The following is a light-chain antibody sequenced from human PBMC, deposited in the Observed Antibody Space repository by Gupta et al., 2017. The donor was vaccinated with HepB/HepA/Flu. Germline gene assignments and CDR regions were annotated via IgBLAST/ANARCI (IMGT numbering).Light chain of an antibody. V-gene: IGLV1-40*01. CDR3: QSFDSRLNGYV. CDR1: SFDIGAGYD. CDR2: DNI. J-gene: IGLJ1*01. Sequence: QSILTQPPSVSGAPGHRVTISCTGCSFDIGAGYDVHWYRQSPGTAPRLIIYDNINRPSGVPDRLSGSKSGTSASLAITELQPEDEADYYCQSFDSRLNGYVFGSGTKVTVL.